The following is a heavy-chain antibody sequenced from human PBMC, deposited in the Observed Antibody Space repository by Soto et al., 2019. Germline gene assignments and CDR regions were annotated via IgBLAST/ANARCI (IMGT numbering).Heavy chain of an antibody. CDR2: ISSSRSYI. Sequence: EVQLVESGGGLVKPGGSLRLSCAASGFTFSSYSMNWVRQAPGKGLEWVSSISSSRSYIYYADSVKGRFTISRDNAKNSLSLQMKSLRAAATAVYYCARGSIAVTGYDFDYWGQGTLVTVSS. J-gene: IGHJ4*02. CDR3: ARGSIAVTGYDFDY. CDR1: GFTFSSYS. V-gene: IGHV3-21*01. D-gene: IGHD6-19*01.